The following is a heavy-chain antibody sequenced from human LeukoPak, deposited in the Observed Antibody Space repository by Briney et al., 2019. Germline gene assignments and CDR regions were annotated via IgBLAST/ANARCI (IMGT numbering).Heavy chain of an antibody. J-gene: IGHJ5*02. V-gene: IGHV1-18*01. CDR1: GYTFTSYG. Sequence: GASVKVSCKASGYTFTSYGISWVRQAPGQGLEWMGWISAYNGNTNYAQKLQGRVTMTTDTSTSTAYMELRSLRSDDTAVYYCARVGRDIVVVPAAMKRFDPWGQGTLVTVSS. CDR2: ISAYNGNT. D-gene: IGHD2-2*01. CDR3: ARVGRDIVVVPAAMKRFDP.